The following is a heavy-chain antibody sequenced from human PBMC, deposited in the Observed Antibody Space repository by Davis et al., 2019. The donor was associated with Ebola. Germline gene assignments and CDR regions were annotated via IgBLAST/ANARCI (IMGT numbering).Heavy chain of an antibody. CDR1: GGSISSYY. J-gene: IGHJ4*02. D-gene: IGHD2-2*01. V-gene: IGHV4-59*13. Sequence: PSETLSLTCTVSGGSISSYYWSWIRQPPGKGLEWIGYIYYSGSTNYNPSLKSRVTISVDTSKNQFSLKLSSVTAADTAVYYCAREYCSSTSCHFDYWGQGTLVTVSS. CDR2: IYYSGST. CDR3: AREYCSSTSCHFDY.